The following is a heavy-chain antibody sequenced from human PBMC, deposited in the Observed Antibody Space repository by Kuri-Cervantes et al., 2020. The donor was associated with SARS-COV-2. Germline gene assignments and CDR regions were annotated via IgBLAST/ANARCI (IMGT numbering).Heavy chain of an antibody. CDR3: ARQYVLRHLEWSREMRSTHYMDV. CDR1: RGSISSSSYY. Sequence: GSLRLSCTVSRGSISSSSYYWGWIRQPPGKGLEWIGSIYYTGNTYYNPPLNSRVTMSVDTSKNQFSLKVSSVTAADTAVYYCARQYVLRHLEWSREMRSTHYMDVWGKGTTVTVSS. V-gene: IGHV4-39*01. CDR2: IYYTGNT. D-gene: IGHD3-3*01. J-gene: IGHJ6*03.